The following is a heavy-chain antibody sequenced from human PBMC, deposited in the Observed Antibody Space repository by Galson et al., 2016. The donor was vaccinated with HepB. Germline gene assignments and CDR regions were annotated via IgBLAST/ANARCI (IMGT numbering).Heavy chain of an antibody. J-gene: IGHJ6*02. V-gene: IGHV4-34*01. Sequence: LSLTCSVYGGSFSGFSWNWIRLSPGKGLEWVGEINHSGNPDYNPSLKSRVTMLVDTSKNQFSLELTSVTAADTAVYYCARGQRHWRNYYYGMDVWGQGTTVIVSS. CDR1: GGSFSGFS. CDR2: INHSGNP. CDR3: ARGQRHWRNYYYGMDV. D-gene: IGHD1-1*01.